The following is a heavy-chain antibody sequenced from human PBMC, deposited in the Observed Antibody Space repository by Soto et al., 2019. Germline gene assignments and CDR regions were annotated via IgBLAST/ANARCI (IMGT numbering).Heavy chain of an antibody. J-gene: IGHJ4*02. D-gene: IGHD2-15*01. CDR2: ISSSSSTI. CDR3: ARPAGRVDYFDY. CDR1: GFVFSTYS. V-gene: IGHV3-48*02. Sequence: EVQLVESGGGLVQPGGSLRLSCAASGFVFSTYSMNWVRQAPGKGLEWVSYISSSSSTIYYADSVQDRFTISRDNAKNSLYLQVNSLRDEDTAVYYCARPAGRVDYFDYWGQGTLVTVSS.